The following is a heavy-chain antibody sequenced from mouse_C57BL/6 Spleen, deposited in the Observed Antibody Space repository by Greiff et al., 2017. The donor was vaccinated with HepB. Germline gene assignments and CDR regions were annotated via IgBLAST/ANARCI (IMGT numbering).Heavy chain of an antibody. CDR1: GYTFTDYY. V-gene: IGHV1-26*01. D-gene: IGHD3-2*02. CDR2: INPNNGGT. CDR3: AKLDSSGSLGD. Sequence: EVQLQQSGPELVKPGASVKISCKASGYTFTDYYMNWVKQSHGKSLEWIGDINPNNGGTSYNQKFKGKATLTVDKSSSTAYMELRSLTSEDSAVYYCAKLDSSGSLGDWGQGTTLTVSS. J-gene: IGHJ2*01.